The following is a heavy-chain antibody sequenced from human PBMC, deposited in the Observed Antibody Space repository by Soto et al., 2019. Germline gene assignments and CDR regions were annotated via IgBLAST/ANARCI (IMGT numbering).Heavy chain of an antibody. D-gene: IGHD1-26*01. CDR1: GFTFSDYY. V-gene: IGHV3-11*01. CDR3: ARDEIGGTKSGTPKPPDS. Sequence: QVQLVESGGGLVKPGGSLRLSCAASGFTFSDYYMSWIRQAPGKGLEWVSYITSSGSTIYYADSVKGRFTISRDNAKNYLYLKMNGRRAGDPPVYYWARDEIGGTKSGTPKPPDSWGQGTLVTVSS. J-gene: IGHJ4*02. CDR2: ITSSGSTI.